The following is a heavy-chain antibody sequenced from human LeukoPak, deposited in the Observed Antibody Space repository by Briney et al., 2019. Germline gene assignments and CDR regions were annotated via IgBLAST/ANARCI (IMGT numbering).Heavy chain of an antibody. Sequence: GASVKVSCKASGYTFTAYYMHWVRQAPGQGLEWMGRINPNSGDTNYAQKFQGRVTITRDTSISTAYMELSRLRSDDTAVHYCARDCSSTSCYVYGMDVWGQGTTVTVSS. CDR2: INPNSGDT. V-gene: IGHV1-2*06. CDR1: GYTFTAYY. D-gene: IGHD2-2*01. CDR3: ARDCSSTSCYVYGMDV. J-gene: IGHJ6*02.